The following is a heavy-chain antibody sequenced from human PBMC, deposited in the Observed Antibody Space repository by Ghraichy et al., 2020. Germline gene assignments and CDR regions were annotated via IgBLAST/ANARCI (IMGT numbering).Heavy chain of an antibody. CDR1: GFTFSSYA. D-gene: IGHD3-22*01. CDR2: ISGSGGST. V-gene: IGHV3-23*01. Sequence: GESLNISCAASGFTFSSYAMSWVRQAPGKGLEWVSAISGSGGSTYYADSVKGRFTISRDNSKNTLYLQMNSLRAEDTAVYYCAKGKKLRYYYDSSASMDVWGKGTTVTVSS. J-gene: IGHJ6*03. CDR3: AKGKKLRYYYDSSASMDV.